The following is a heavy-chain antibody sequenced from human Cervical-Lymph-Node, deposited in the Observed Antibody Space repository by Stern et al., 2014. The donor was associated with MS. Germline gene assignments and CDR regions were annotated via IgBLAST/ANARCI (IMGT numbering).Heavy chain of an antibody. V-gene: IGHV4-61*02. Sequence: QVQLVESGPGLVKPSQTLSLTCTVSGGSISSSGYYWSWIRQPADKGLEWIGRIHDSGSNYYNPSLKRRVTISMDKATNPVLLKVPSVTAADTAVYYCATTRWDLFTWNWFDPWGQGTLVTVS. J-gene: IGHJ5*02. D-gene: IGHD1-26*01. CDR2: IHDSGSN. CDR1: GGSISSSGYY. CDR3: ATTRWDLFTWNWFDP.